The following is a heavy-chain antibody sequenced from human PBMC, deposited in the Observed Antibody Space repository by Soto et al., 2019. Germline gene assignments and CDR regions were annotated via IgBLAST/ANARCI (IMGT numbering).Heavy chain of an antibody. Sequence: QVQLVESGGGVVQPGRSLRLSCAASGFTFSSYDMHWVRQAPGKGLEWVAVISYDGSNKYYADSVKGRFTISRDNSKNTLYLQMNSLRAEDTAVYYCAKDYGVATILTGTAHVDYWGQGTLVTVSS. V-gene: IGHV3-30*18. CDR3: AKDYGVATILTGTAHVDY. J-gene: IGHJ4*02. CDR2: ISYDGSNK. D-gene: IGHD5-12*01. CDR1: GFTFSSYD.